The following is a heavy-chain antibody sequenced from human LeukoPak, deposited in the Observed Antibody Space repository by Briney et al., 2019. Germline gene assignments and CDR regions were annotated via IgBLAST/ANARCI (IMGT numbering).Heavy chain of an antibody. CDR3: ARDGSYYGSGSYLDY. D-gene: IGHD3-10*01. V-gene: IGHV3-30*04. CDR1: GFTFSSYA. CDR2: ISYDGSNE. Sequence: GGSLRLSCAASGFTFSSYAMHWVRQAPGKGLEWVAIISYDGSNEYYADSVKGQFTISRDNSNNTLYLQMNSLRAEDTAVYYCARDGSYYGSGSYLDYWGQGTLVTVSS. J-gene: IGHJ4*02.